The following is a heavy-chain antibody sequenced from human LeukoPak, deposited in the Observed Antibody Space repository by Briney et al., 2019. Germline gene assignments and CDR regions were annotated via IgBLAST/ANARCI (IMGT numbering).Heavy chain of an antibody. CDR3: ARADGYYYGMDV. V-gene: IGHV4-61*08. CDR1: GGSISSGGYS. D-gene: IGHD5-24*01. J-gene: IGHJ6*02. CDR2: IYYSGTT. Sequence: ASETLSLTCAVSGGSISSGGYSWSWIRQPPGKALEWIGYIYYSGTTDYNPSLKGRISISVDTSKNQFSLDLHYVTAADTATYYCARADGYYYGMDVWGLGTPVTVSS.